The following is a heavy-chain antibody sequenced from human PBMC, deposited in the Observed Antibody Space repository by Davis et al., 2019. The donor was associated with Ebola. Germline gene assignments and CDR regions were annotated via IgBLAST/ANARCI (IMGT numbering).Heavy chain of an antibody. CDR2: SYFYSKWYN. J-gene: IGHJ6*04. Sequence: HSQTLSLTCAISGDSVSSAGWNWITQSPSTVLDLLCTSYFYSKWYNDYAASVKSRIIINPDTSKNQFSLQLNSVTPEDTAMYYCARGWLRGGMDVWGEGTTVTVSS. V-gene: IGHV6-1*01. CDR3: ARGWLRGGMDV. D-gene: IGHD5-18*01. CDR1: GDSVSSAG.